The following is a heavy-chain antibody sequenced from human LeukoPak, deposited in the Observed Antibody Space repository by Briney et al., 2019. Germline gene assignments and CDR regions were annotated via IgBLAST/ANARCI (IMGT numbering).Heavy chain of an antibody. V-gene: IGHV1-46*01. CDR3: ARDRGTGYFDL. J-gene: IGHJ2*01. Sequence: ASVKVSCKASGYTFTSYYMHWVRQAPGQGLEWMGIINPSGGSPSYAQKFQGRVTMTRDTSASTVYMELSSLRSEDTAVYYCARDRGTGYFDLWGRGTLVTVSS. CDR2: INPSGGSP. CDR1: GYTFTSYY.